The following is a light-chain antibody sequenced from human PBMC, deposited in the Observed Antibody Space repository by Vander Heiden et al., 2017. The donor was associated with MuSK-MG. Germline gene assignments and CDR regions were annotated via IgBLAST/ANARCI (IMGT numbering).Light chain of an antibody. CDR3: RQDESYPFT. CDR2: EAS. CDR1: QSMSNW. V-gene: IGKV1-5*03. Sequence: DIQMTQSPSTLPASVADRVTITCRGTQSMSNWLAWYQQKPGKAPKFLIYEASSLEDGVPSRFSGSESGTEFTLTISSLQPDDFATYYCRQDESYPFTFGQGTQLEIK. J-gene: IGKJ2*01.